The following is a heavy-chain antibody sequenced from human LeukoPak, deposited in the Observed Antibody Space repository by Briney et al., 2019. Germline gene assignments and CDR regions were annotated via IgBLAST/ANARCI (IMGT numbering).Heavy chain of an antibody. CDR1: GFTFSSYW. J-gene: IGHJ4*02. CDR3: ARDWGGSGYFDY. D-gene: IGHD3-16*01. V-gene: IGHV3-7*01. CDR2: IKQDGSEK. Sequence: SGGSLRLSCATSGFTFSSYWMNWVRQAPGKGLEWVANIKQDGSEKYYVDSVKGRFTISRDNSRNTLYLQMNSLRAEDTAVYYCARDWGGSGYFDYWGQGILVIVSS.